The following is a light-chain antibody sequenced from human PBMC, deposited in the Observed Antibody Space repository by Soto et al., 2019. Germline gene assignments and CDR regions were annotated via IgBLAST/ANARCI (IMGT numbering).Light chain of an antibody. Sequence: QTVVTQPASVSGSPGQSISISCTGTSSAVGGYNYVSWYQQHPGKAPKLMIYDVSNRPSGVSNRFSGSKSGNTASLTISGLQAEDEADYYCSSYTSSNTLVFGGGTKVTVL. J-gene: IGLJ3*02. CDR1: SSAVGGYNY. CDR3: SSYTSSNTLV. V-gene: IGLV2-14*01. CDR2: DVS.